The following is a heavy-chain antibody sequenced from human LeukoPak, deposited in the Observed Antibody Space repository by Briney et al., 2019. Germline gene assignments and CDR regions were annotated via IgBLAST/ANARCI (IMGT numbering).Heavy chain of an antibody. CDR3: ARDLIVGMATMDDY. CDR1: GYTFTGYY. J-gene: IGHJ4*02. Sequence: ASVKVSCKASGYTFTGYYMHWVRQAPGQGLEWMGWINPNSGGTNYAQKFQGRVTMTRDTSISTAYMELSRLRSDDTAVYYCARDLIVGMATMDDYWGQGTLVTVSS. V-gene: IGHV1-2*02. D-gene: IGHD5-24*01. CDR2: INPNSGGT.